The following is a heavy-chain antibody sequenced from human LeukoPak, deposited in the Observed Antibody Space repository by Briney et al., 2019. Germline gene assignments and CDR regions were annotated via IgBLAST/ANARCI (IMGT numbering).Heavy chain of an antibody. J-gene: IGHJ6*02. Sequence: QTGGSLRLSCAASGFTFKTHAMSWVRQAPGKGLEWVSRIDGSRVIRSYADSVKGRFTISRDNSKMTLTLQMNSLRAEDTAVYYCAKRLKRNYYYHYAMDVWGQGTTVTVSS. CDR2: IDGSRVIR. D-gene: IGHD3-22*01. V-gene: IGHV3-23*01. CDR1: GFTFKTHA. CDR3: AKRLKRNYYYHYAMDV.